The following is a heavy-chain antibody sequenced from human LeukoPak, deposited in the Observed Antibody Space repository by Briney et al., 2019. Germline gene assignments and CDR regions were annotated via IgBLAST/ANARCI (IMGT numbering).Heavy chain of an antibody. V-gene: IGHV1-2*02. CDR1: GYTFTGYY. CDR2: INPNSGGT. J-gene: IGHJ6*03. CDR3: AREPLRYCSGGSCSALGFHYMDV. D-gene: IGHD2-15*01. Sequence: GASVKVSCKASGYTFTGYYMHWVRQAPGQGLEWMGWINPNSGGTNYAQKFQDRVTITTDESTSTAYMELSSLRSEDTAVYYCAREPLRYCSGGSCSALGFHYMDVWGKGTTVTVSS.